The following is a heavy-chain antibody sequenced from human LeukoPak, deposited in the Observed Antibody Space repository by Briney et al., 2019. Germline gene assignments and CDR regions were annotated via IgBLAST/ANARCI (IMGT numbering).Heavy chain of an antibody. Sequence: PSETLSLTCTVSGGSISSYYWSWIRQPPGEGLEWIGYIYYSGSTNYNPSLKSRVTISVDTSKNQFSLKLSSVTAADTAVYYCAGYIAAAGGNNWFDPWGQGTLVTVSS. CDR2: IYYSGST. CDR1: GGSISSYY. CDR3: AGYIAAAGGNNWFDP. J-gene: IGHJ5*02. D-gene: IGHD6-13*01. V-gene: IGHV4-59*01.